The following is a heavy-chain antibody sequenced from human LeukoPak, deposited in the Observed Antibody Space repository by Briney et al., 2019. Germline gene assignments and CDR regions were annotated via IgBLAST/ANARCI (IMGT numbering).Heavy chain of an antibody. D-gene: IGHD3-22*01. Sequence: GGSLRLSCAASGFSFSSYTMNWVRQAPGKGPEWLSYIRIPTGALYYADSVKGRFTISRDNAKNSLYLQMNNLRAEDTAVYYCVRGKLVYYYDNSGYFDSWGRGTLVTVSS. CDR3: VRGKLVYYYDNSGYFDS. J-gene: IGHJ4*02. CDR1: GFSFSSYT. CDR2: IRIPTGAL. V-gene: IGHV3-48*01.